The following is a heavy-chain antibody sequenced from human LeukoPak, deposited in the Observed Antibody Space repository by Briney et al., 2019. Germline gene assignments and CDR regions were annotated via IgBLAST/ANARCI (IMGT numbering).Heavy chain of an antibody. CDR1: GGSISSGGYY. J-gene: IGHJ4*02. CDR3: ARGGYDSSGYYQVRFDY. D-gene: IGHD3-22*01. Sequence: SETLSLTCTVSGGSISSGGYYWSWIRQHPGKGPEWIGYIYYSGSTYYNPSLKSRVTISVDTSKNQFSLKLSSVTAADTAVYYCARGGYDSSGYYQVRFDYWGQGTLVTVSS. CDR2: IYYSGST. V-gene: IGHV4-31*03.